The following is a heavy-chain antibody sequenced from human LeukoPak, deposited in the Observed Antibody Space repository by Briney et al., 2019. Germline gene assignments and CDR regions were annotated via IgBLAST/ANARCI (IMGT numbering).Heavy chain of an antibody. CDR2: IKQDGSEK. V-gene: IGHV3-7*01. J-gene: IGHJ4*02. CDR1: GFTFSDYY. CDR3: ARGPGVVVTRFDY. Sequence: GGSLRLSCVASGFTFSDYYMSWVRQPPGKGLEWVANIKQDGSEKYYVDSVKGRFTISRDNAKNSLFLQMNSLRAEDTAVYYCARGPGVVVTRFDYWGQGTLVTVSS. D-gene: IGHD3-22*01.